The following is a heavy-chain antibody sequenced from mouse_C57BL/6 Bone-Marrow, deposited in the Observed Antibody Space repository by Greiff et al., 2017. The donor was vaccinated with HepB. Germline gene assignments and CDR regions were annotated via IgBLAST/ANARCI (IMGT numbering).Heavy chain of an antibody. CDR2: IDPSDSYT. CDR1: GYTFTSYC. V-gene: IGHV1-59*01. J-gene: IGHJ1*03. CDR3: ARGTTVVGTRYFDV. Sequence: VQLQQPGAELVRPGTSVKLSCKASGYTFTSYCMHWVKQRPGQGLEWIGVIDPSDSYTNYNQKFKGKATLTVDTSSSTAYMKLSSLTSEDSAVYYCARGTTVVGTRYFDVWGTGTAVTVSS. D-gene: IGHD1-1*01.